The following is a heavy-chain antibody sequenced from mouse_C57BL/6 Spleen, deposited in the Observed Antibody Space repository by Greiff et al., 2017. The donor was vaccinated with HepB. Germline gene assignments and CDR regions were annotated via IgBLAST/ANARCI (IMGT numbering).Heavy chain of an antibody. CDR3: ARRGITTVVGRNFDY. V-gene: IGHV1-19*01. D-gene: IGHD1-1*01. CDR2: INPYNGGT. J-gene: IGHJ2*01. Sequence: EVKLQESGPVLVKPGASVKMSCKASGYTFTDYYMNWVKQSHGKSLEWIGVINPYNGGTSYNQKFKGKATLTVDKSSSTAYMELNSLTSEDSAVYYCARRGITTVVGRNFDYWGQGTTLTVSS. CDR1: GYTFTDYY.